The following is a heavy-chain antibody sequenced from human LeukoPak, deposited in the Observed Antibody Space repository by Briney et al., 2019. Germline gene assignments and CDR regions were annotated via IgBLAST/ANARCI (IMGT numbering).Heavy chain of an antibody. CDR3: ARDHLVFTMVRGVIHEAFDY. CDR1: RFTLSSHS. J-gene: IGHJ4*02. Sequence: GGSLRLSCAASRFTLSSHSMNWVRQAPGKGLEWVSSISSSSSYIYYSDSVKGRFTISRDNARNSLYLQMNSLRAGDTAVYYCARDHLVFTMVRGVIHEAFDYWGQGTLVTVSS. D-gene: IGHD3-10*01. CDR2: ISSSSSYI. V-gene: IGHV3-21*01.